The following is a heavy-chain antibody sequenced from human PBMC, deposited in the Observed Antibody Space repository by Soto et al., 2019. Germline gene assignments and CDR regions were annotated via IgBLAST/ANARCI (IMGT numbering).Heavy chain of an antibody. D-gene: IGHD2-15*01. CDR3: ARGYCSGGSCYPYYFDY. Sequence: SETLSLTCTVSGGSISSYYWSWIRQPPGKGLEWIGYIYYSGSTNYNPSLKSRVTISVDTSKNQFSLKLSSVTAADTAVYYCARGYCSGGSCYPYYFDYWGQGTLVTVSS. V-gene: IGHV4-59*08. CDR1: GGSISSYY. J-gene: IGHJ4*02. CDR2: IYYSGST.